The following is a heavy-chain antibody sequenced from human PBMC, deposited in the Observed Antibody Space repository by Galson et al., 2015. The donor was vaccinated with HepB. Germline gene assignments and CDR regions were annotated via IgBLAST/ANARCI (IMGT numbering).Heavy chain of an antibody. J-gene: IGHJ5*02. D-gene: IGHD3-22*01. V-gene: IGHV3-21*01. Sequence: SLRLSCAASGFTFSSYSMNWVRQAPGKGLEWVSSISSSTTYIYYADSLKGRFTISRDNAKNSLHLQMNSLRVEDTAVYHCAKDRFRGAYENWFDPWGQGTLVTVSS. CDR2: ISSSTTYI. CDR3: AKDRFRGAYENWFDP. CDR1: GFTFSSYS.